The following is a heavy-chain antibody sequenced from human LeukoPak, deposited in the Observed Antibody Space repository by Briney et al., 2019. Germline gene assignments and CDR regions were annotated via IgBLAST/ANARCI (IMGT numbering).Heavy chain of an antibody. J-gene: IGHJ4*02. V-gene: IGHV3-21*01. Sequence: GGSLRLSCAASGFTFSSYSMNWVRQAPGKGLEWVSSIGSSSTYIYYTDSVKGRFTISRDNAKNSLYLQMNSLRAEDTAVYYCAASTKHTAMVDYWGQGTLVTVSS. CDR3: AASTKHTAMVDY. D-gene: IGHD5-18*01. CDR2: IGSSSTYI. CDR1: GFTFSSYS.